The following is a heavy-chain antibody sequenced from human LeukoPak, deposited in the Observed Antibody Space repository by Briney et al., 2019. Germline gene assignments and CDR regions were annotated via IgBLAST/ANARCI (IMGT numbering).Heavy chain of an antibody. CDR2: ISSSSSYI. J-gene: IGHJ3*02. V-gene: IGHV3-21*04. CDR3: AKVMRSVRILWGLREKRWDAFDI. CDR1: GFTFCSYS. Sequence: PGGSLRLSCAASGFTFCSYSMNWVRQAPEKGLEWVSSISSSSSYIYYADSVKGRFTISRDNSKNTLYLQMNSLRAEDTAVYYCAKVMRSVRILWGLREKRWDAFDIWGQGTMVTVSS. D-gene: IGHD3-10*01.